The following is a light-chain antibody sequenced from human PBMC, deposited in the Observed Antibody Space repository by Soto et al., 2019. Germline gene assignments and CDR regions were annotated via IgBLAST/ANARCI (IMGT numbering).Light chain of an antibody. V-gene: IGKV1-39*01. CDR1: ESINRH. Sequence: DIQMTQSPSSLSASVGDRVTITCRASESINRHLNWYQQKPGKAPKLLIYAASSLQNGVPSRFSGGGSGTDFTLTISNLQPEDFATYYCQQSYSPLSITFGQGTRLEIK. CDR3: QQSYSPLSIT. CDR2: AAS. J-gene: IGKJ5*01.